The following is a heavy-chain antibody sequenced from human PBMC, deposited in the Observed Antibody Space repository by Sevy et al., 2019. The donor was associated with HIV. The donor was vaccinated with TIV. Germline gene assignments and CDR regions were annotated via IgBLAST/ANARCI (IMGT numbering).Heavy chain of an antibody. Sequence: GGSLRLSCAASGFTFSSYSMNWVRQAPGKGLEWVSYISSSSSTIYYAYSVKGRFTISRDNAKNSLYLQMNSLRDEDTAVYYCARSTRGYSSGWYEVFDYWGQGTLVTVSS. D-gene: IGHD6-19*01. CDR3: ARSTRGYSSGWYEVFDY. CDR2: ISSSSSTI. J-gene: IGHJ4*02. V-gene: IGHV3-48*02. CDR1: GFTFSSYS.